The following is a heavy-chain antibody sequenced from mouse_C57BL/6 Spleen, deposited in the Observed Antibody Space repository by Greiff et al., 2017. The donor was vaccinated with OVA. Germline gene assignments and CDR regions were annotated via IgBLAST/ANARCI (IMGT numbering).Heavy chain of an antibody. J-gene: IGHJ2*01. Sequence: VQLVESGAELAKPGASVKLSCKASGYTFTSYWMHWVKPRPGQGLEWIGYINPSRGYTKYNQNFKDKATLTADKSSSTAYMQLSSLTYEDSAVYYCAREEAYYSNSYYFDDWGQGTTLTVSS. V-gene: IGHV1-7*01. D-gene: IGHD2-5*01. CDR1: GYTFTSYW. CDR2: INPSRGYT. CDR3: AREEAYYSNSYYFDD.